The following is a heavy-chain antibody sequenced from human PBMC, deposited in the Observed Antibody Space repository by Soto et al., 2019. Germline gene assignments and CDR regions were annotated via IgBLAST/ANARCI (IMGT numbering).Heavy chain of an antibody. V-gene: IGHV2-5*01. CDR3: AHRKWVGYSYGFPDY. D-gene: IGHD5-18*01. J-gene: IGHJ4*02. CDR1: GFSLSTSGVG. Sequence: QITLKESGPPLVKPTQTLTLTCTFSGFSLSTSGVGVGWIRQPPGKALEWLALIYWNDDKRYSPSLKSRLTITKDTSKNQVVLTMTNMDPVDTATYYCAHRKWVGYSYGFPDYWGQGTLVTVSS. CDR2: IYWNDDK.